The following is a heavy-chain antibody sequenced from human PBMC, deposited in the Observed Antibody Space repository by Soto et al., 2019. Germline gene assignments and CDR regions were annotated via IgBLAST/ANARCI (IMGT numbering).Heavy chain of an antibody. D-gene: IGHD3-9*01. CDR1: GGTFSSYT. CDR2: IIPILGIA. V-gene: IGHV1-69*02. Sequence: ASGKVSCKASGGTFSSYTIGWVRQAPGQGLEWMGRIIPILGIANYAQKFQGRVTITADKSTSTAYMELSSLRSEDTAVYYCATPGHDILTGPYAFDIWGQGIMVTVSS. J-gene: IGHJ3*02. CDR3: ATPGHDILTGPYAFDI.